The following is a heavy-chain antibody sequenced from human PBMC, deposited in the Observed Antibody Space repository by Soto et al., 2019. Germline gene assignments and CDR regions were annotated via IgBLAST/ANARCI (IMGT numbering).Heavy chain of an antibody. D-gene: IGHD1-1*01. CDR2: MSGDGKTI. CDR3: ARTYVPGIAGFDP. J-gene: IGHJ5*02. V-gene: IGHV3-74*01. CDR1: GFTFSNYF. Sequence: SLRLSCAASGFTFSNYFMHWVRQVPGEGLVWVSRMSGDGKTISYADSVKGRFTISRDNAKNTLYLQMNSLRVEDTAVYYCARTYVPGIAGFDPWGQGTLVTVSS.